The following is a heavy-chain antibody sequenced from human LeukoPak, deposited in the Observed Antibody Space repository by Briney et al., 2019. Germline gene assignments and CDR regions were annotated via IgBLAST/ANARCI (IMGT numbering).Heavy chain of an antibody. J-gene: IGHJ3*02. CDR1: GGSISSYY. CDR2: IYYSGST. CDR3: AGSYSYGDLSAFDI. D-gene: IGHD5-18*01. Sequence: TETLSLTCPVSGGSISSYYWSWIRQPPGKGLEWIGYIYYSGSTNYNPSLKSRVTISVDTSKNQFSLKLSSVTAADTAVYYCAGSYSYGDLSAFDIWGQGTMVTVSS. V-gene: IGHV4-59*08.